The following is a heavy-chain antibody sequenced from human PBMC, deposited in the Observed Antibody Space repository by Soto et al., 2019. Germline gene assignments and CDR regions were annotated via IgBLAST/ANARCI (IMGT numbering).Heavy chain of an antibody. J-gene: IGHJ4*02. CDR1: GVTFSNYR. CDR2: IVPIYRTA. CDR3: ARDSGAKLSSS. V-gene: IGHV1-69*13. D-gene: IGHD6-13*01. Sequence: SVKVSCKAPGVTFSNYRFNWVRQARGQGLEWLGGIVPIYRTADYAQKFQGRVTITADESTRTVYLELSSLKSQDTALYYCARDSGAKLSSSWGQGTLVTVSS.